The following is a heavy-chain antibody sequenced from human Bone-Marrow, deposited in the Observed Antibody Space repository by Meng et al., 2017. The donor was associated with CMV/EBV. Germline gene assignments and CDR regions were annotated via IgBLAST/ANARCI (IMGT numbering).Heavy chain of an antibody. D-gene: IGHD6-13*01. V-gene: IGHV1-46*01. Sequence: ASVKVSCKASGYTFTSYYMHWVRQAPGQGLEWMGIINPSGGSISYAQKFQGRVTMTRDTSTSTVYMELSSLRSEDTAVYYCARGGPYSSSWIQGDYYYGMDVWGQGTTVTVSS. CDR1: GYTFTSYY. CDR2: INPSGGSI. J-gene: IGHJ6*02. CDR3: ARGGPYSSSWIQGDYYYGMDV.